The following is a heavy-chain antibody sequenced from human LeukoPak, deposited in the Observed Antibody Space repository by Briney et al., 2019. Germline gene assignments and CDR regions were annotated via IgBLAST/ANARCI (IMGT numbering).Heavy chain of an antibody. CDR1: GGSISSYY. J-gene: IGHJ2*01. V-gene: IGHV4-59*01. D-gene: IGHD5-12*01. Sequence: SETLSLTCTVSGGSISSYYWSWSRQPPGKGLEWIGYIYYSGSTKYNPSLKSRVTISVDTSKNQFSLKLSSVTAADTAVYYCASGSAYVEWYFDLWGRGTLVTVSS. CDR2: IYYSGST. CDR3: ASGSAYVEWYFDL.